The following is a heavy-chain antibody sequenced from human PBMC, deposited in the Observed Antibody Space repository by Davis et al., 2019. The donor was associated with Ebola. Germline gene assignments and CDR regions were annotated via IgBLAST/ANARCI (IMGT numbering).Heavy chain of an antibody. CDR1: GGSVTSHY. D-gene: IGHD2-15*01. CDR2: FYYSGNT. J-gene: IGHJ5*02. Sequence: SETLSLTCTVSGGSVTSHYWSWIRQSPGKGLEWIGYFYYSGNTNSNPSLKSRVTMSVDTSKNHFSLRLNYVTAADTAVYYCARDRGGCSGGSCFSPSWFDPWGQGTLVTVSS. V-gene: IGHV4-59*02. CDR3: ARDRGGCSGGSCFSPSWFDP.